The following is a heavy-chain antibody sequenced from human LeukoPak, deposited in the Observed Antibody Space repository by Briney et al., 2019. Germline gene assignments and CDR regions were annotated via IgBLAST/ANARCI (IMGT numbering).Heavy chain of an antibody. D-gene: IGHD3-16*02. V-gene: IGHV3-48*03. CDR1: GFTFRNYE. Sequence: PGGPLRLSCAASGFTFRNYEMSWVRQAPGKGLEWVSYISPSGDTIYYGDSVKGRFTISRDNDKNSLYLQMNSLRAEDTAVYYCHVRLGELSLITWGRGTLVTVSS. CDR3: HVRLGELSLIT. CDR2: ISPSGDTI. J-gene: IGHJ4*02.